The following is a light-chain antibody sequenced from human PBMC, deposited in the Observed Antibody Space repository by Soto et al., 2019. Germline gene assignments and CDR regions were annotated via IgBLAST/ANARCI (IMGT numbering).Light chain of an antibody. J-gene: IGLJ1*01. CDR3: SSYTDRNNLV. Sequence: QSVLTQSPSASGSPGQSVTISCTVTSSDIGGYNSVSWYQQHPGKAPKVMIYDVSKRPSGVPDRFSGSKSGNTASLTVSALQAEDEADYYCSSYTDRNNLVFGTGTKV. CDR1: SSDIGGYNS. V-gene: IGLV2-8*01. CDR2: DVS.